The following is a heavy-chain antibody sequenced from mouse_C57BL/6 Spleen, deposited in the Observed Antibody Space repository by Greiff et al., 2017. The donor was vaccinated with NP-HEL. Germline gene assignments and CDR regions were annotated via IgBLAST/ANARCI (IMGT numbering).Heavy chain of an antibody. CDR3: APIYYGNYDYAMDY. Sequence: EVMLVESGGGLVKPGGSLKLSCAASGFTFSDYGMHWVRQAPEKGLEWVAYISSGSSTIYYADTVKGRFTISRDNAKNTLFLQMTSLRSEDTAMYYCAPIYYGNYDYAMDYWGQGTSVTVSS. D-gene: IGHD2-1*01. CDR1: GFTFSDYG. J-gene: IGHJ4*01. V-gene: IGHV5-17*01. CDR2: ISSGSSTI.